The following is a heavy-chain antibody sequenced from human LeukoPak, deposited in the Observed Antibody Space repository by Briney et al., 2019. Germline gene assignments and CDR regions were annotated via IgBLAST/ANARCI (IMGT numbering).Heavy chain of an antibody. Sequence: GGSLRLSCAASGFIVSNYEMNWVRQAPGKGLVWVSRINSDGSSTSYADSVKGRFTISRDNAKNTLYLQMNSLRAEDTAVYYCARKCPLSTSCYPQIDYWGQGTLVTVSS. CDR3: ARKCPLSTSCYPQIDY. V-gene: IGHV3-74*01. CDR2: INSDGSST. D-gene: IGHD2-2*01. CDR1: GFIVSNYE. J-gene: IGHJ4*02.